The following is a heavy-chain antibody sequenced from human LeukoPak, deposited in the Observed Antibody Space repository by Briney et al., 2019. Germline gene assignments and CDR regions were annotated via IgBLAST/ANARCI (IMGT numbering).Heavy chain of an antibody. V-gene: IGHV4-38-2*02. CDR2: MYQTGSS. J-gene: IGHJ3*02. CDR1: GYSIGSGHY. CDR3: ARAGSRITIFGVVDDAFDI. D-gene: IGHD3-3*01. Sequence: SETLSLTCSVSGYSIGSGHYWGWIRQPPGKGLEWIGSMYQTGSSYYNPSLKSRVTISVDTSKNQFSLKLSSVTAADTAVYYCARAGSRITIFGVVDDAFDIWGQGTMVTVSS.